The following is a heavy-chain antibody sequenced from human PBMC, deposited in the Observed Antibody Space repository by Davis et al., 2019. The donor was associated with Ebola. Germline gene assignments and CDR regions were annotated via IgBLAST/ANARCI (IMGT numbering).Heavy chain of an antibody. CDR1: GGSISSGGYY. J-gene: IGHJ6*02. D-gene: IGHD6-13*01. Sequence: MPSETLSLTCTVSGGSISSGGYYWSWIRQHPGKGLEWIGYIYYSGSTYYNPSLKSRVTISVDTSKNQFSLKLSSVTAADTAVYYCARVAAADFYYYGMDVWGQGTTVTVSS. CDR2: IYYSGST. V-gene: IGHV4-31*03. CDR3: ARVAAADFYYYGMDV.